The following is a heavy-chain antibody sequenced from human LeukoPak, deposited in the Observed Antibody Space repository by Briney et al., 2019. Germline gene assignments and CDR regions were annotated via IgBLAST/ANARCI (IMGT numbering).Heavy chain of an antibody. V-gene: IGHV4-59*01. CDR3: ARAPYYYDSSGYQIDLFDY. CDR2: IYYSGST. J-gene: IGHJ4*02. D-gene: IGHD3-22*01. Sequence: SETLSLTCTVSGGSISSYYWSWIRQPPEKGLEWIGYIYYSGSTNYNPSLKSRVTISVDTSKNQFSLKLSSVTAADTAVYYCARAPYYYDSSGYQIDLFDYWGQGTLVTVSS. CDR1: GGSISSYY.